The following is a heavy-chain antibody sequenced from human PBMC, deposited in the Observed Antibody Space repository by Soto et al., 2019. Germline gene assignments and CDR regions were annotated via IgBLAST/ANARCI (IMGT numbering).Heavy chain of an antibody. D-gene: IGHD2-21*02. J-gene: IGHJ6*03. Sequence: EVQLVESGGGLVKPGGSLRLSCAASGFTFSNAWMSWVRQAPGKGLEWVGRIKSKTDGGTTDYAAPVKGRFTISRDDSKNTLYLQMNSLKTEDTAMYYCTTLETDNYYYYMDVWGKGTTVTVSS. CDR2: IKSKTDGGTT. CDR3: TTLETDNYYYYMDV. CDR1: GFTFSNAW. V-gene: IGHV3-15*01.